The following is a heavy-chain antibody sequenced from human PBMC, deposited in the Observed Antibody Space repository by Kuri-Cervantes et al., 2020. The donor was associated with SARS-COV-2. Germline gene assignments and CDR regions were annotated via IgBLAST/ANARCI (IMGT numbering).Heavy chain of an antibody. CDR1: GGSISSYY. J-gene: IGHJ4*02. V-gene: IGHV4-59*12. Sequence: GSLRLSCTVSGGSISSYYWSWIRQPPEEGLEWIGYIYYSGSTNYNPSLKSRVTISVDTSKNQFSLKLSSVTAADTAVYYCARVGDCSSTSCRYYFDYWGQGTLVTVSS. D-gene: IGHD2-2*01. CDR3: ARVGDCSSTSCRYYFDY. CDR2: IYYSGST.